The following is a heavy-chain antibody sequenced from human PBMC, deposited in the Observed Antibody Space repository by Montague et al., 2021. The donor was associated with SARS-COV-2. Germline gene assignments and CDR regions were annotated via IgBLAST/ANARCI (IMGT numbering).Heavy chain of an antibody. Sequence: SLRLSCAASGFPFSSYAMHWVRQAPGKGLEWVAVISYDGSNKYYADSVKGRFTISGDNSKNTLYLQMNSLRAEDTAVYYCARSLAATLLVYFDYWGQGTLVTVSS. D-gene: IGHD2-15*01. J-gene: IGHJ4*02. CDR1: GFPFSSYA. CDR3: ARSLAATLLVYFDY. CDR2: ISYDGSNK. V-gene: IGHV3-30*04.